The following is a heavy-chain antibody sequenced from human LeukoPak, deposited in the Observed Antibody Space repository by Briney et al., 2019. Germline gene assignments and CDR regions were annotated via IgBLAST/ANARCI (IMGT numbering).Heavy chain of an antibody. V-gene: IGHV3-23*01. CDR3: AKPVGSSSWYDY. J-gene: IGHJ4*02. D-gene: IGHD6-13*01. CDR2: ISGSGGST. CDR1: GFTFSSYA. Sequence: GVSLRLSCAASGFTFSSYAMSWVRQARGKGLEWVSAISGSGGSTYYADSVKGRFTISRDNSKNTLYLQMNSLRAEDTAVYYCAKPVGSSSWYDYWGQGTLVTVSS.